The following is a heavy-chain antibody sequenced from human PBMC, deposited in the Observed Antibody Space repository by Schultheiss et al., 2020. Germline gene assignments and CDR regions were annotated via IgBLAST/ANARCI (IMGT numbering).Heavy chain of an antibody. Sequence: SETLSLTCTVSGGSISSGGYYWSWIRQPPGKGLEWIGYIYYSGSTNYNPSLKSRVTISVDTSKNQFSLKLSSVTAADTAVYYCARGYSSGWYSHYYYGMDVWGQGTTVTVSS. CDR1: GGSISSGGYY. CDR2: IYYSGST. D-gene: IGHD6-19*01. CDR3: ARGYSSGWYSHYYYGMDV. J-gene: IGHJ6*02. V-gene: IGHV4-61*08.